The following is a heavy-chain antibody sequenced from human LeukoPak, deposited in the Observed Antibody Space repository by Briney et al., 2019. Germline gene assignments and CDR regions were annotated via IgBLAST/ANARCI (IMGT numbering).Heavy chain of an antibody. Sequence: SQTLSLTCTVSGGSISSGGYYWSWIRQHPGKGLEWIAYIYYTGSTYYNPSLKRRLTTSVDTSKNHFSLRLSSMTAADTAVYYCARVPSVIDAFDIWGEGTMVTVSS. CDR2: IYYTGST. V-gene: IGHV4-31*03. CDR1: GGSISSGGYY. CDR3: ARVPSVIDAFDI. D-gene: IGHD2-21*01. J-gene: IGHJ3*02.